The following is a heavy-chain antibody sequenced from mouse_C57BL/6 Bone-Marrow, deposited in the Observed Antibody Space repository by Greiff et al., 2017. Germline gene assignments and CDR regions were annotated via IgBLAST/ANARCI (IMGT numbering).Heavy chain of an antibody. CDR2: INPGSGGT. D-gene: IGHD4-1*01. Sequence: QVQLQQSGAELVRPGTSVKVSCKASGYAFTNYLIEWVKQRPGQGLEWIGVINPGSGGTNYNEKFKGKATLTADKSSSTAYMQLSRLKSEDSAVYCCARSGHWDLYYFDYWGKGTTLTVSS. CDR1: GYAFTNYL. J-gene: IGHJ2*01. V-gene: IGHV1-54*01. CDR3: ARSGHWDLYYFDY.